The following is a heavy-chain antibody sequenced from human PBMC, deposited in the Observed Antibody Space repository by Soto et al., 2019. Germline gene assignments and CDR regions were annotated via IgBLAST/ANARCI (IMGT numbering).Heavy chain of an antibody. D-gene: IGHD2-2*02. Sequence: SQTLSRTCAISGDSVSGNTAAWNWIRKSPSRGLEWLGRTFYRSKWYNDYAVSVTSRITINPDTSKNQFSLQLNSVTPEDTGFYYCARVYVPASIADYYYYGMDVWGQGTTVTVSS. CDR3: ARVYVPASIADYYYYGMDV. CDR1: GDSVSGNTAA. CDR2: TFYRSKWYN. J-gene: IGHJ6*02. V-gene: IGHV6-1*01.